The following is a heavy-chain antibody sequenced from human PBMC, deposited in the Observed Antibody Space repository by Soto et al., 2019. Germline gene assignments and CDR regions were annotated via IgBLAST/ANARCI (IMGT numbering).Heavy chain of an antibody. J-gene: IGHJ1*01. CDR3: SAGYCSGADCYPSQD. D-gene: IGHD2-15*01. V-gene: IGHV3-15*07. CDR1: GFTFNNAW. Sequence: EVHLVESGGGLVKPVESLRLSCAASGFTFNNAWMNWVRQAPGTGLEWVGRIKSYSAGGTTDYAAPLKGRFTISRDESRDTLYMQLNRRKPEVAAVYYCSAGYCSGADCYPSQDWGRGNLVTVSS. CDR2: IKSYSAGGTT.